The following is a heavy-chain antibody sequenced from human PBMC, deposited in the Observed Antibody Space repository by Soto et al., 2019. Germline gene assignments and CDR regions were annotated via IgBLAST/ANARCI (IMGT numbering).Heavy chain of an antibody. CDR2: VSGSGSGT. Sequence: EVQLLESGGGLVQPGGSLRLSCAASGFSFSGYAMTWVRQAPGKGLEWVSAVSGSGSGTYYADSVKGRFTISRDNSKNTLYLQMNSLRVDDTAGYYCARNTASDYWGQGTLVIVSS. J-gene: IGHJ4*02. CDR3: ARNTASDY. D-gene: IGHD5-18*01. V-gene: IGHV3-23*01. CDR1: GFSFSGYA.